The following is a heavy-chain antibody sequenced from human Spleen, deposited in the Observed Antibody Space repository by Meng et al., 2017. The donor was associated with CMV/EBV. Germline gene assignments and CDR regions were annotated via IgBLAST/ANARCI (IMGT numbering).Heavy chain of an antibody. J-gene: IGHJ6*02. CDR3: ARFRIRANGDFWSDYNRRKNNYYAMDV. CDR1: GFTFRSYS. Sequence: GESLKISCAASGFTFRSYSMNWVRQAPGKGLEGVSSISSSSSYIYYADSVKGRFTISRDNAKNSLYLQMNSLRAEDTAVYYCARFRIRANGDFWSDYNRRKNNYYAMDVWGQGTSVTVSS. V-gene: IGHV3-21*01. CDR2: ISSSSSYI. D-gene: IGHD3-3*01.